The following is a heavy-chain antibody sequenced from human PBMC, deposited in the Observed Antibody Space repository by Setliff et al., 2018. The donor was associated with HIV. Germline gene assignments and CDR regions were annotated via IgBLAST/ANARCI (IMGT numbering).Heavy chain of an antibody. Sequence: SETLSLTCTVSGGSISSYYWSWVRQPAGKGLEWIGRIYTSGSTNYNPSLKSRINMSVDTSRNQFSLKLSFVTTADTAVYYCATRPADSKWYGVFDYWGQGTLVTVSS. CDR2: IYTSGST. CDR1: GGSISSYY. J-gene: IGHJ4*02. D-gene: IGHD6-13*01. V-gene: IGHV4-4*07. CDR3: ATRPADSKWYGVFDY.